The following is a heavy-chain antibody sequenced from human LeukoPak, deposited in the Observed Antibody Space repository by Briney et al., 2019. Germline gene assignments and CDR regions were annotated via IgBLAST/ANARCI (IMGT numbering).Heavy chain of an antibody. CDR2: ISGSGDST. Sequence: GGSLRLSCAASGFTFSSFALSWVRQAPGKGLEWVSSISGSGDSTYYMESVKGRFTISRDNSKNTLYLQMNSLRAEDTAVYYCAREGGPWGQGTLVTVSS. CDR1: GFTFSSFA. D-gene: IGHD3-16*01. J-gene: IGHJ5*02. CDR3: AREGGP. V-gene: IGHV3-23*01.